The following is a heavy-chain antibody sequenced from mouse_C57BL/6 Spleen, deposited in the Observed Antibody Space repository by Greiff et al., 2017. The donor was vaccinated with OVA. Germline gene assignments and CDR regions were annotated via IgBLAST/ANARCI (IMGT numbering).Heavy chain of an antibody. J-gene: IGHJ2*01. CDR3: TIDSSGYVNYFDY. CDR2: IDPENGDT. CDR1: GFNIKDDY. V-gene: IGHV14-4*01. D-gene: IGHD3-2*02. Sequence: EVQLQESGAELVRPGASVKLSCTASGFNIKDDYMHWVKQRPEQGLEWIGWIDPENGDTEYASKFQGKATITADTSSNTAYLQLSSLTSEDTAVYYCTIDSSGYVNYFDYWGQGTTLTVSS.